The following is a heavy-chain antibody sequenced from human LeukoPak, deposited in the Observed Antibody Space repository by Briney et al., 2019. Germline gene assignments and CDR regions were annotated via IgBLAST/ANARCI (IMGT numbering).Heavy chain of an antibody. CDR2: INHSGST. Sequence: SETLSLTCTVSGGSINSNYWSWIRQPPGKGLEWIGEINHSGSTNYNPSLKSRVTISVDTSKNQFSLKLSSVTAADTAVYYCARKSYFQHWGQGTLVTVSS. CDR3: ARKSYFQH. V-gene: IGHV4-34*01. CDR1: GGSINSNY. J-gene: IGHJ1*01.